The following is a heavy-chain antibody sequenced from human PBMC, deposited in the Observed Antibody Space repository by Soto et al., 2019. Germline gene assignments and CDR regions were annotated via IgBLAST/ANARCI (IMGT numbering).Heavy chain of an antibody. V-gene: IGHV1-2*04. CDR1: GYTFTGYY. CDR3: ARAGGSGTAFSWFDP. D-gene: IGHD3-10*01. CDR2: INPNSGGT. J-gene: IGHJ5*02. Sequence: QVQLVQSGAEVKKPGASVKVSCKASGYTFTGYYMHWVRQAPGQGLEWMGWINPNSGGTNYAQKFQGWVTMTRDTSISTAYMELSRLRSDDTAVYYCARAGGSGTAFSWFDPWGQGTLVTVSS.